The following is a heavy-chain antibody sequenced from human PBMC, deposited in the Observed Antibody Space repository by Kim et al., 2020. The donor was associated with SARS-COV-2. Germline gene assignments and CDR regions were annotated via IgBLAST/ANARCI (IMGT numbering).Heavy chain of an antibody. V-gene: IGHV3-43*02. D-gene: IGHD1-26*01. Sequence: GGSLRLSCAASGFTFDDYAMYWVRQAPGKGLEWVSLISGNGDSTYYADSVKGRFTISRDNSKNSLYLQMNSLRIEDTALYYCAKELLPLRLRNAEYIFDYWGQGTLVAVSS. CDR3: AKELLPLRLRNAEYIFDY. J-gene: IGHJ4*02. CDR1: GFTFDDYA. CDR2: ISGNGDST.